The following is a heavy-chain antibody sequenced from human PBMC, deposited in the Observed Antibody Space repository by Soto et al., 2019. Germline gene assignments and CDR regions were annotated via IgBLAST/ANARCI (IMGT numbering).Heavy chain of an antibody. CDR2: ITPFNGDV. D-gene: IGHD1-26*01. Sequence: QMQLVQSGAEVKETGSSVTVSCKALGNTFTYRYLHWVRQAPGQALEWMGWITPFNGDVHYAQRFQERVTITRDRSINTSYMQMSSLTSEDTAMYFCASGGAGSGPFTWELPDHWGQGTLVTVSS. V-gene: IGHV1-45*02. CDR3: ASGGAGSGPFTWELPDH. CDR1: GNTFTYRY. J-gene: IGHJ4*02.